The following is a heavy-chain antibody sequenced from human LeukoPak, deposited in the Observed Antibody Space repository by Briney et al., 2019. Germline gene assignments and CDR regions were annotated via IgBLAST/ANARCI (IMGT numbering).Heavy chain of an antibody. V-gene: IGHV3-48*04. CDR2: ISSSSTI. J-gene: IGHJ4*02. CDR3: AGHSSSWYD. CDR1: GFTFSSYA. Sequence: PGGSLRLSCAASGFTFSSYAMSWVRQAPGKGLEWVSYISSSSTIYYADSVKGRFTISRDNAKNSLYLQMNSLRAEDTAVYYCAGHSSSWYDWGQGTLVTVSS. D-gene: IGHD6-13*01.